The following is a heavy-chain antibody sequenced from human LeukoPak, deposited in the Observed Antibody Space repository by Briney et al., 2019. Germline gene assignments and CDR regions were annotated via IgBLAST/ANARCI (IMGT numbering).Heavy chain of an antibody. Sequence: GGSLRLSCTASGFSFSGHWMHWARQLPGKGLVWVSRISPTGSTTSYADSVKGRFTVSRDNAKNTLYLQVNSLRDEDTAVYFCARRPYSDTSGRLSDVWGQGTTVTVSS. CDR3: ARRPYSDTSGRLSDV. CDR1: GFSFSGHW. J-gene: IGHJ6*02. D-gene: IGHD3-22*01. CDR2: ISPTGSTT. V-gene: IGHV3-74*01.